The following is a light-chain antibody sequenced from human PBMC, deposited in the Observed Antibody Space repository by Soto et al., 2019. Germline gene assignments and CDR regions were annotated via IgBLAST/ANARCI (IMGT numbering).Light chain of an antibody. Sequence: EIVLTQSPATLSVSPGERATLSCRASQSVSSDLAWYQQKPGQAPRLLIYDASNRATGIPARFSGSGSGTDFSLTISSLEPADFAVYYCQQRSNWPPYTFGQGTKLEIK. V-gene: IGKV3-11*01. CDR1: QSVSSD. J-gene: IGKJ2*01. CDR2: DAS. CDR3: QQRSNWPPYT.